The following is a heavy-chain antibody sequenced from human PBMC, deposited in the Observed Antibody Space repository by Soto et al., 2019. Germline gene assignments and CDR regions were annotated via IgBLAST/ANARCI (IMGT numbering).Heavy chain of an antibody. D-gene: IGHD2-15*01. CDR1: GFTFSRYW. Sequence: EVQLVESGGGLVQPGGSLRLSCAASGFTFSRYWMHWVRQDPGKGLVWVSRINPDGSSTDYGDSVKGRFTISRDNAKNTLYLQMNSLRADDTAVYYCARPYCSGVTCYSPPDYWGQGTLVTVSS. V-gene: IGHV3-74*01. CDR2: INPDGSST. CDR3: ARPYCSGVTCYSPPDY. J-gene: IGHJ4*02.